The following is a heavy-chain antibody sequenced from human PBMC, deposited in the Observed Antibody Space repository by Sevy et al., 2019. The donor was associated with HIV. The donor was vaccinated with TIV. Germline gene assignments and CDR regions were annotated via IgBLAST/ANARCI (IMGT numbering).Heavy chain of an antibody. D-gene: IGHD1-26*01. Sequence: GGCLRLSCAASGFTFDDYTMNWVRQAPGKGLEWVSGISWSSGNIAYADSVEGRFTVSRDNAKNSLYLQMNSLRIEDTALYYCVKDRRGSYSFDYWGQGTPVNVSS. CDR3: VKDRRGSYSFDY. V-gene: IGHV3-9*01. J-gene: IGHJ4*02. CDR1: GFTFDDYT. CDR2: ISWSSGNI.